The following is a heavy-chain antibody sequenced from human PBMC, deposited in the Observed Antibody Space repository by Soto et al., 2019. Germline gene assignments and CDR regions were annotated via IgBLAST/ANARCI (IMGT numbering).Heavy chain of an antibody. V-gene: IGHV2-5*02. Sequence: QITLTESGPTLVKPTQTLTLTCTFSGISLTNSGVGVSWIRQPPGKALEWLAVIYWDDAKHFSPSQKSRLTITKDTSKNQVVLTMTNMDSVDTATYFCAQMDFDLYGMDVWGQGTTVILSS. CDR1: GISLTNSGVG. CDR2: IYWDDAK. CDR3: AQMDFDLYGMDV. D-gene: IGHD3-9*01. J-gene: IGHJ6*02.